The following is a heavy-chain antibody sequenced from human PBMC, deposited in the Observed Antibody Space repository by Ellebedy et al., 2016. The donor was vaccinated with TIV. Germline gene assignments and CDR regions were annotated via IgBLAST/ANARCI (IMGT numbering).Heavy chain of an antibody. D-gene: IGHD6-19*01. J-gene: IGHJ4*02. Sequence: PGGSLRLSCVASGFTFSSYAMSWVRQAPGKGLDWVSAISGTGSSTTHYADSVKGRFTISRDNSKNTRYLQMNSLRAEDMAIYYCPKPPKQWLIHQGLDSWGQGTLVTVAS. CDR2: ISGTGSSTT. CDR1: GFTFSSYA. V-gene: IGHV3-23*01. CDR3: PKPPKQWLIHQGLDS.